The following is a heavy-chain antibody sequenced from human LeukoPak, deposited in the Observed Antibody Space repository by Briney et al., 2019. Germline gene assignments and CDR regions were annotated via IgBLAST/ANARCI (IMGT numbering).Heavy chain of an antibody. CDR3: ARLHSTNWFDP. D-gene: IGHD4-11*01. CDR2: IYYSGST. J-gene: IGHJ5*02. V-gene: IGHV4-59*01. Sequence: SETLPLTCTVSGGSISSYYWSWIRQPPGKGLEWIGYIYYSGSTNYNPSLKSRVTISVDTSKNQFSLKLSSVTAADTAVYYCARLHSTNWFDPWGQGTLVTVSS. CDR1: GGSISSYY.